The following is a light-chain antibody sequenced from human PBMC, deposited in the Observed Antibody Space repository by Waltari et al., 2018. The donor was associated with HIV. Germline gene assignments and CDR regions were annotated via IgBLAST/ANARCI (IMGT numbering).Light chain of an antibody. CDR3: HSRDSNSDHYV. CDR1: SLRSFL. CDR2: GAN. Sequence: SSELTQDPVVSVALGQTIQITCQGDSLRSFLGNWDHVRPGQAPVLVVYGANRRPSGIPDRFSASNSRNTSSLSISDSQAVDEADYYCHSRDSNSDHYVFGGGTRVIV. V-gene: IGLV3-19*01. J-gene: IGLJ1*01.